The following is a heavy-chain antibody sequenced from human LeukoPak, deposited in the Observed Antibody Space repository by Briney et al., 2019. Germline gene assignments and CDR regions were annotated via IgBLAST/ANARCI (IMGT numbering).Heavy chain of an antibody. D-gene: IGHD3-9*01. CDR3: ARSSRYDIWTGYPY. V-gene: IGHV1-2*02. CDR1: GYTFTGYY. J-gene: IGHJ4*02. Sequence: ASVKVSFKASGYTFTGYYMHWVRQAPGQGLEWMGWSNANSGGTNYAQKFQGRVTMPRDKSISTAYMELSRLRSDDTAVYYCARSSRYDIWTGYPYWGQGTLVTV. CDR2: SNANSGGT.